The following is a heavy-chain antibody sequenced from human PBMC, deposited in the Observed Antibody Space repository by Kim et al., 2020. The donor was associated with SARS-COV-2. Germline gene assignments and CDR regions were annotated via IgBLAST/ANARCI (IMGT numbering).Heavy chain of an antibody. D-gene: IGHD3-22*01. CDR3: ARDRCSGYACYSFDC. CDR1: GFTFSSYS. J-gene: IGHJ4*02. V-gene: IGHV3-21*04. Sequence: GGSLRLSCAASGFTFSSYSMNWVRQAPGKGLEWVSSISTTSSYIYYADSVKGRFTISRDNAKSSLYLQMNSLRAEDTAVYYCARDRCSGYACYSFDCWGQGTLVIVSS. CDR2: ISTTSSYI.